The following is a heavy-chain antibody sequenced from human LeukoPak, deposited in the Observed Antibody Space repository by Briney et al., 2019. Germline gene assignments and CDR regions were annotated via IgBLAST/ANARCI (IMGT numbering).Heavy chain of an antibody. CDR3: ARQPFDF. V-gene: IGHV3-7*01. Sequence: QSGGSLRLSCAASGFTFSSYWMSWVRQAPGKGLGWVANINQDESQKYFVDSVKGRFTISRDNAKNSVYLQMNSLRAEDTAVYYCARQPFDFWGQGTLVTVSS. CDR1: GFTFSSYW. J-gene: IGHJ4*02. CDR2: INQDESQK.